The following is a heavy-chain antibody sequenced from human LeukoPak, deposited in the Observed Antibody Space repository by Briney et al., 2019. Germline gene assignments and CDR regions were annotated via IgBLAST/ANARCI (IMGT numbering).Heavy chain of an antibody. Sequence: GGSLRLSCTAPGFTFTSYWMHWVRQAPGTGLVWVSRINSDGSGTNCADSVKGRFTISRDNAKNTLFLQMNSLRAEDTAVYYCARESSSSGRYFDYWGQGTLVTVSS. V-gene: IGHV3-74*01. CDR1: GFTFTSYW. CDR3: ARESSSSGRYFDY. CDR2: INSDGSGT. J-gene: IGHJ4*02. D-gene: IGHD6-6*01.